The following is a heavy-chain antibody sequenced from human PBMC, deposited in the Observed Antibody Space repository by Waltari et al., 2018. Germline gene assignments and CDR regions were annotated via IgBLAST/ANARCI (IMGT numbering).Heavy chain of an antibody. Sequence: QVQLVQSGAEVTKPGASVKVSCKASGYTFTGYYLHWAPQAPGQGLGWMGWINPNSGGTNYAKKFQGRVTMTRDTSISTAYMELSRLRSDDTAVYYCARDHLPEVGIFGVVKGWFDPWGQGTLVTVSS. CDR1: GYTFTGYY. CDR2: INPNSGGT. V-gene: IGHV1-2*02. CDR3: ARDHLPEVGIFGVVKGWFDP. J-gene: IGHJ5*02. D-gene: IGHD3-3*01.